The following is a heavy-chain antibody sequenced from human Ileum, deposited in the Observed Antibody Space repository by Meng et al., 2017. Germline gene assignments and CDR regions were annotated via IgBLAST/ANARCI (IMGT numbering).Heavy chain of an antibody. J-gene: IGHJ4*02. CDR3: ARDHWGSLDY. CDR2: AGT. V-gene: IGHV4-61*08. CDR1: GGSVSTSDYQ. D-gene: IGHD7-27*01. Sequence: VRVQESGPGLVRPSETLSLICTVSGGSVSTSDYQWGWIRQPPGKGLEWIGYAGTNYNPSLKSRVTISVDTSKRQFSLKLTSVTAADTAVYYCARDHWGSLDYWGQGILVTVSS.